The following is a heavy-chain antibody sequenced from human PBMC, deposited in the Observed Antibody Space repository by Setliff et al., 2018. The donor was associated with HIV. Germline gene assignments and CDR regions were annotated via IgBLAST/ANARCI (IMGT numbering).Heavy chain of an antibody. J-gene: IGHJ4*02. CDR3: AKAVGLQWFGGYFDH. CDR1: GFTFSSYA. D-gene: IGHD3-10*01. CDR2: ISTSGADT. V-gene: IGHV3-23*01. Sequence: LRLSCAASGFTFSSYAMSWVRQAPGKGLEWVSTISTSGADTYDAHAMKGRFTISRDNSKNTLYLQMNSLTAEDTAVYYCAKAVGLQWFGGYFDHWGQGTPVTVSS.